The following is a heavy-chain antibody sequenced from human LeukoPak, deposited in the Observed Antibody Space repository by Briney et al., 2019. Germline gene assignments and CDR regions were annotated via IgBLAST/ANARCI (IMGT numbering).Heavy chain of an antibody. V-gene: IGHV3-74*01. CDR3: ARALLSDVDY. D-gene: IGHD2-21*01. CDR1: GFTFSNYW. Sequence: GGSLRLSCAASGFTFSNYWMYWVRQAPGKGLMWVSRLNSDGSTTNYADSVKGRFTISRDNAKNTLYLQVNSLRAEDTAVYYCARALLSDVDYWGQGTLVTVSS. J-gene: IGHJ4*02. CDR2: LNSDGSTT.